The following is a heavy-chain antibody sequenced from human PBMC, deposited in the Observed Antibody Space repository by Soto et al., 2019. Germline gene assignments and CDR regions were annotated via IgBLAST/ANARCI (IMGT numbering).Heavy chain of an antibody. D-gene: IGHD6-13*01. Sequence: QLQLQESGPGLVMPSETLSLTCTVSGDSISGSPYFWGWIRQPPGKRLEWIGSIFYDGYTLYTPSLRSRVTISVDTSKNHFSLKLASVAAADTATFFCARLQAAVPHYWGQGTVVTVSS. CDR1: GDSISGSPYF. CDR2: IFYDGYT. J-gene: IGHJ4*02. V-gene: IGHV4-39*01. CDR3: ARLQAAVPHY.